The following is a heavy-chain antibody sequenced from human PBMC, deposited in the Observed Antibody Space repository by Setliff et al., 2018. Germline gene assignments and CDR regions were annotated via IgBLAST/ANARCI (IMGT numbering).Heavy chain of an antibody. V-gene: IGHV4-59*01. CDR1: GGSISSSY. CDR2: IYSSGSS. Sequence: SETLSLTCSVSGGSISSSYWTWIRQPPGKGLEWIGYIYSSGSSNYNPSLKSRVTISVDTSKNQFSLRLSSVTAADTAVYYCARASKYDSSGYYGFWFDPWGQGNLVTVS. J-gene: IGHJ5*02. D-gene: IGHD3-22*01. CDR3: ARASKYDSSGYYGFWFDP.